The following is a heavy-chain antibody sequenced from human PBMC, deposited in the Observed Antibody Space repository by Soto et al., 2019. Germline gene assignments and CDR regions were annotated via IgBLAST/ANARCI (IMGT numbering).Heavy chain of an antibody. V-gene: IGHV3-21*02. D-gene: IGHD6-19*01. Sequence: EVQLVESGGGLVKPGGSLRLSCAASGFTFSRYSMKWVRQAPGKGLEWVSSISGSSSYINYADSVKGRFTISRDNAKNSLYLQMNSLRADDTAVYYCARLEQSSDVWGQGTTVTVS. CDR3: ARLEQSSDV. CDR1: GFTFSRYS. CDR2: ISGSSSYI. J-gene: IGHJ6*02.